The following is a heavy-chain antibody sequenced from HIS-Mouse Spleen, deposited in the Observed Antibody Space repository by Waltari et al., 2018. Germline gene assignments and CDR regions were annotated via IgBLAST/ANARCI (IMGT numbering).Heavy chain of an antibody. CDR2: IYHSGST. CDR1: GYSISSGYS. D-gene: IGHD6-13*01. J-gene: IGHJ6*02. Sequence: QVQLQESGPGLVKPSETLSLTCTVSGYSISSGYSWGWLRLPPGKGLEWIGSIYHSGSTYYNTSLKSRVTISVDTSKNQFSLKLSSVTAADTAVYYCGSLAGTDYYYGMDVWGQGTTVTVSS. CDR3: GSLAGTDYYYGMDV. V-gene: IGHV4-38-2*02.